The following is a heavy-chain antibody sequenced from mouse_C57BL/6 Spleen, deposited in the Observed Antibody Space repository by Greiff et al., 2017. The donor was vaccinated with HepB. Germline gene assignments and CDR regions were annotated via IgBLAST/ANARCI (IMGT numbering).Heavy chain of an antibody. J-gene: IGHJ1*03. D-gene: IGHD2-1*01. CDR1: GFNIKDDY. V-gene: IGHV14-4*01. CDR2: IDPENGDT. Sequence: VQLQQSGAELVRPGASVKLSCTASGFNIKDDYMHWVKQRPEQGLEWIGWIDPENGDTEYASKFQGKAPITADTSSNTAYLQLSSLTSEDTAVYYCTRVYYGLWYFDVWGTGTTVTVSS. CDR3: TRVYYGLWYFDV.